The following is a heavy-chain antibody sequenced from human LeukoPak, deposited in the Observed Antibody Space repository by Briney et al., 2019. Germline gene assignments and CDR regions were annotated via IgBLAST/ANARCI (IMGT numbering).Heavy chain of an antibody. Sequence: GGSLRLSCAASGFTVSSNYMSWVRQAPGKGLEWVSVIYSGGNSYYADSVKGRFTISRDNAKNSLYLQMNSLRAEDTAVYYCARAHNWKYGSFDFWGQGTLVTVSS. CDR2: IYSGGNS. J-gene: IGHJ4*02. CDR3: ARAHNWKYGSFDF. CDR1: GFTVSSNY. V-gene: IGHV3-66*01. D-gene: IGHD1-7*01.